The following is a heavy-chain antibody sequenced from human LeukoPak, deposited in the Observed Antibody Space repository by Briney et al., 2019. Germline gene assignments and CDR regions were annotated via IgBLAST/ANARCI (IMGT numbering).Heavy chain of an antibody. Sequence: GASVKVSCKASGYTFTSYDINWMRQATGQGLEWMGCMNPNSSNTGYAQKFQGRVTMTRNNSISTAYMELSSLGSEDTAVYYCARGRRAAWFDYWGQGTLVTVSS. CDR3: ARGRRAAWFDY. CDR2: MNPNSSNT. CDR1: GYTFTSYD. J-gene: IGHJ4*02. D-gene: IGHD6-6*01. V-gene: IGHV1-8*01.